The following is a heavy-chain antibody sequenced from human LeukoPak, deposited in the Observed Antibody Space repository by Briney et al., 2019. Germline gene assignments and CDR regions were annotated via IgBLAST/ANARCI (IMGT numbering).Heavy chain of an antibody. J-gene: IGHJ6*03. V-gene: IGHV3-20*04. D-gene: IGHD3-10*01. Sequence: GGSLRLSCAASGFTFDDYGMSWVRQAPGKGLEWVSGINWNGSSTGYADSVKGRFTISRDNAKNSLYLQMNSLRAEDTALYYCAREEHKLLWFGELPYYMDVWGKGTTVTVSS. CDR3: AREEHKLLWFGELPYYMDV. CDR2: INWNGSST. CDR1: GFTFDDYG.